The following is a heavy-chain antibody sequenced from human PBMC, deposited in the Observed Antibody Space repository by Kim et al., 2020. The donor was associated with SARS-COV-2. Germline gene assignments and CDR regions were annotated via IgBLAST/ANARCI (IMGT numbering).Heavy chain of an antibody. J-gene: IGHJ4*02. CDR1: GFTFTSYA. CDR2: ISGNGGTT. V-gene: IGHV3-64D*06. D-gene: IGHD1-1*01. CDR3: VKATGPLVLNGPNDY. Sequence: GGSLRLSCSVSGFTFTSYALHWVRQAPGKGLEYLSVISGNGGTTYYADSVKGRFTISRDNSKHILYLQMNSVRAEDTAVYYCVKATGPLVLNGPNDYWGQGTLVIVSS.